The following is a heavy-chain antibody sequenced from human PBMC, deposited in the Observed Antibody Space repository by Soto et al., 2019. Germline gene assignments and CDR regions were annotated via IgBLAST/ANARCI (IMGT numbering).Heavy chain of an antibody. Sequence: QVQLQESGPGLVKPSQTLSLSCTVSGGSISSGGYYWSWIRQHPGKGLEWIGYIYYSGSTYYNPSLKSRVTISVDTSKNQFSLKLSSVTAADTAVYYCARAQDSSGWTIDYWGQGTLVTVSS. CDR3: ARAQDSSGWTIDY. V-gene: IGHV4-31*03. CDR2: IYYSGST. CDR1: GGSISSGGYY. D-gene: IGHD6-19*01. J-gene: IGHJ4*02.